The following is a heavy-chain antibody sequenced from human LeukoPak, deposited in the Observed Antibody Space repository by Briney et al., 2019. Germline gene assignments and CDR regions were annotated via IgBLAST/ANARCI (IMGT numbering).Heavy chain of an antibody. V-gene: IGHV3-9*01. CDR2: INWKSDNI. J-gene: IGHJ4*02. Sequence: GGSLRLSCAASGFSFEDFSMHWVRQAPGKGLEWVSGINWKSDNIDYADSVKGRFTISRDNSKNTLYLQMNSLRAEDTAVYYCARTYYYDSSGYSYYFDYWGQGTLVTVSS. CDR3: ARTYYYDSSGYSYYFDY. D-gene: IGHD3-22*01. CDR1: GFSFEDFS.